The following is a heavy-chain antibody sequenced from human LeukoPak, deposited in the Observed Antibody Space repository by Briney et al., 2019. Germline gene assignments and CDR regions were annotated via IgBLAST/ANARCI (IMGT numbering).Heavy chain of an antibody. CDR1: GFTFSSYS. D-gene: IGHD3-10*01. V-gene: IGHV3-21*01. CDR3: ARDRTTMVRGVPPDYMDV. Sequence: GGSLRLSCAASGFTFSSYSMNWVRQAPGKGREWVSSISSSGSYIYYADSVKGRFTISRDNAKNSLYLQMNSLRAEDTAVYYCARDRTTMVRGVPPDYMDVWGKGTTVTVSS. J-gene: IGHJ6*03. CDR2: ISSSGSYI.